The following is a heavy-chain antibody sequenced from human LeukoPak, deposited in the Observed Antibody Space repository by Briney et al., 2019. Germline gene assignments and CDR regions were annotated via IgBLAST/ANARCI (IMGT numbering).Heavy chain of an antibody. Sequence: GGSLRLSCAAPGMDFRASGMHWVRQAAGMGLEWVTFIQTDGSDKYYAASVAGRFTISRDNSKNTVYLHMNSLRPDDTALYYCAREGGTVVVGRFDYWGQGTLVTVSS. CDR3: AREGGTVVVGRFDY. V-gene: IGHV3-30*02. J-gene: IGHJ4*02. CDR1: GMDFRASG. CDR2: IQTDGSDK. D-gene: IGHD2-2*01.